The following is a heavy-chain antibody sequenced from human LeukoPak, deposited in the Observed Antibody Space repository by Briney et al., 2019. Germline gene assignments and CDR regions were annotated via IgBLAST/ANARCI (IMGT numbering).Heavy chain of an antibody. CDR2: ISSSGSTI. V-gene: IGHV3-48*03. Sequence: GGSLRLSCAASGFTFSSYEMNWVRQAPGKGLEWVSYISSSGSTIYYADSVKGRFTISRDNAKNSLYLQMNSLRAEDTAVYYCAVIGGSSLYGMDVWGQGTTVTVSS. CDR3: AVIGGSSLYGMDV. J-gene: IGHJ6*02. CDR1: GFTFSSYE. D-gene: IGHD2-15*01.